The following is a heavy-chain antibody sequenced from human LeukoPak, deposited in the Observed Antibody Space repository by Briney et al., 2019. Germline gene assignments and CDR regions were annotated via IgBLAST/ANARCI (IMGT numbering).Heavy chain of an antibody. D-gene: IGHD6-19*01. V-gene: IGHV3-23*01. CDR3: AKGTVTLAGDDAFDV. J-gene: IGHJ3*01. CDR2: ISGSGART. Sequence: GGSLRLSCTASGFTFSNYAMNWVRQAPGKGLEWVSGISGSGARTYFAVSVKGRFTISRDNSRNTQYLQMKILRAEDTAVYYCAKGTVTLAGDDAFDVWGQGTMVTVSS. CDR1: GFTFSNYA.